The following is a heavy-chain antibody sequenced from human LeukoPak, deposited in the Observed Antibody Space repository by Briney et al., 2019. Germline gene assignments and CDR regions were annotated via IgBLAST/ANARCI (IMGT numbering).Heavy chain of an antibody. J-gene: IGHJ4*02. CDR1: GDSISSGDYY. CDR2: ISSSGST. D-gene: IGHD6-19*01. V-gene: IGHV4-61*02. CDR3: ARAGYSSGWFGN. Sequence: SETLSLTCTVSGDSISSGDYYWSWIRQPAGKGLEWIGRISSSGSTNYNPSLKSRVTISVDTSKNQFSLKLSSVTAADTAVYYCARAGYSSGWFGNWGQGTLVTVSS.